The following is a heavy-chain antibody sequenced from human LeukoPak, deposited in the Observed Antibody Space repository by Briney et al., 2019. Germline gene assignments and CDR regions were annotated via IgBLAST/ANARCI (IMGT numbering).Heavy chain of an antibody. D-gene: IGHD1-20*01. J-gene: IGHJ4*02. CDR3: ASIIGEFDY. CDR2: IYYSGST. Sequence: SETLSLTCTVSGGSISSSSYYWGWIRQPPGKGLEWIGNIYYSGSTYSNPSLESRVTISVDTSKNQFSLKLSSVTAADTAVYYCASIIGEFDYWGQGTLVTVSS. CDR1: GGSISSSSYY. V-gene: IGHV4-39*01.